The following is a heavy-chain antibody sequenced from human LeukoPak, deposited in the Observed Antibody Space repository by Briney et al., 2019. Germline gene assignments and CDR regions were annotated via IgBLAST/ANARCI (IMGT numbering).Heavy chain of an antibody. CDR3: ARPIDGYNSPFDY. Sequence: GGSLRLSCAASGFTFSEYYMTWIRQAPGNGLEWVSYISNSGNTIYYAESVRGRFTISRDNAKNSLYLQMNSLRAEDTAVYYCARPIDGYNSPFDYWGQGTLVTVSP. J-gene: IGHJ4*02. CDR1: GFTFSEYY. CDR2: ISNSGNTI. D-gene: IGHD5-24*01. V-gene: IGHV3-11*01.